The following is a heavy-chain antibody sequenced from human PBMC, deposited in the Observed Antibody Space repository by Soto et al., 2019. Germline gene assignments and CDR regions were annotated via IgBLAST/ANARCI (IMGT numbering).Heavy chain of an antibody. J-gene: IGHJ4*02. V-gene: IGHV3-23*01. CDR3: AKLTLNY. CDR2: ISGGGDRT. Sequence: GGSLRLSCVASGFSFRTYAMSWVRQAPGKGLEWVSFISGGGDRTDYADSVKGRFTISRDNAKNTLYLQMNNLRAEDTAICYCAKLTLNYWAQRILVTVSS. CDR1: GFSFRTYA.